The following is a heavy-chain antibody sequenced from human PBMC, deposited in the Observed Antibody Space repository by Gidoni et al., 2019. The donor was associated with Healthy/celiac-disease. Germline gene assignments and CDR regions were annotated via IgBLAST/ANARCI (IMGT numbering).Heavy chain of an antibody. V-gene: IGHV3-23*01. CDR1: GLTFSSYA. CDR3: AKEIAVAGTGFDY. CDR2: SSGRGGST. J-gene: IGHJ4*02. D-gene: IGHD6-19*01. Sequence: EVQLFESGGGLVQPGGSLSLSYAASGLTFSSYAMSWFRQAPGKGLEWVSDSSGRGGSTYYADSVKGRFNISRDNSKNTMYLQMNSMRAEDTAVDYCAKEIAVAGTGFDYWGQGTLVTVSS.